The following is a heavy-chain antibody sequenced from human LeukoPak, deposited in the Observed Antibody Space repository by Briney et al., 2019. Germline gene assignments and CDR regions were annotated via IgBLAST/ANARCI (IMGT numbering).Heavy chain of an antibody. D-gene: IGHD5-18*01. CDR3: ARHSRDTAMVRGHDY. CDR2: IYYSGGT. Sequence: SETLSLTCTVSGGSISSSSYYWGWIRQPPGKGLEWIGSIYYSGGTYYNPSLKSRVTISVDTSKNQFSLKLSSVTAADTAVYYCARHSRDTAMVRGHDYWGQGTLVTVSS. J-gene: IGHJ4*02. V-gene: IGHV4-39*01. CDR1: GGSISSSSYY.